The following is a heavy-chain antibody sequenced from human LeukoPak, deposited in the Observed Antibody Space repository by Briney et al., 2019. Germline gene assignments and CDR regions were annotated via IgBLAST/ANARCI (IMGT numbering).Heavy chain of an antibody. V-gene: IGHV3-9*01. D-gene: IGHD7-27*01. CDR3: ARDGETGNPFDY. CDR1: GFTFDDYA. J-gene: IGHJ4*02. Sequence: GGSLRLSCAASGFTFDDYAMHWVRQAPGKGLEWVSGISWNSGSIGYADSVKGRFTISRDNAKNSLYLQMNSLRAEDTALYYCARDGETGNPFDYWGQGTLVTVSS. CDR2: ISWNSGSI.